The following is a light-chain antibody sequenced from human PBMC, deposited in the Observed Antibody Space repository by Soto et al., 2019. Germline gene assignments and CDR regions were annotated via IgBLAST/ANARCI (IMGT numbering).Light chain of an antibody. J-gene: IGKJ2*01. CDR3: EQSYSTPPT. Sequence: DIQMTQSPSSLSASVGDRVTITCRASQSISGYLNWYQQKRGEAPNLLIYTASTLQSGVPSRFSGSGSGTDFTLTISSLRPEDFATYYCEQSYSTPPTFGRGTKLEIK. V-gene: IGKV1-39*01. CDR1: QSISGY. CDR2: TAS.